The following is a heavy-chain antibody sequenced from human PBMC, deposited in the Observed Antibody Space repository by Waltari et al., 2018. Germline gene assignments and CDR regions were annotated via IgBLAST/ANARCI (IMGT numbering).Heavy chain of an antibody. CDR2: IKQDGSEK. CDR1: GFTFSSYW. D-gene: IGHD3-3*01. CDR3: ARVRRRVVISAPAFDI. V-gene: IGHV3-7*01. J-gene: IGHJ3*02. Sequence: EVQLVESGGGLVQPGGSLRLSCAASGFTFSSYWMSWVRQAPGKGLEWVANIKQDGSEKYYVDSVKGRFTISRDNAKNSLYLQMNSLRAEDTAVYYCARVRRRVVISAPAFDIWGQGTMVTVSS.